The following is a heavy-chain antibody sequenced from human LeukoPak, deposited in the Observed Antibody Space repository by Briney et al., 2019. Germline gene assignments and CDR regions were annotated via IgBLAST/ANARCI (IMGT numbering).Heavy chain of an antibody. Sequence: PGGSLRLSCAASGFTFSSYAMSWVRQAPGKGLEWVSVISGSGGSTYYADSVKGRFTISRDNSKNTLYLQMNSLRAEDTAIYYCAKSPAVTVTAFDIWGQGTMVTVSS. CDR1: GFTFSSYA. CDR3: AKSPAVTVTAFDI. V-gene: IGHV3-23*01. J-gene: IGHJ3*02. CDR2: ISGSGGST. D-gene: IGHD4-17*01.